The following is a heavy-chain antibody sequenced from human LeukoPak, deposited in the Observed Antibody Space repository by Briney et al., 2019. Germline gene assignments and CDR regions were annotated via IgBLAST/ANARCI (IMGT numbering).Heavy chain of an antibody. J-gene: IGHJ5*02. V-gene: IGHV3-74*01. CDR1: GFTFSSYW. CDR2: INNDGSGT. CDR3: ERGGEPPGS. Sequence: GGSLRLSCAASGFTFSSYWMHWVRQAPGKGPVWVSRINNDGSGTTYADSVKARCTISRDDAKNTLYLQMNSLRAEDTAVYYCERGGEPPGSWGQETLVPVPS. D-gene: IGHD2-21*01.